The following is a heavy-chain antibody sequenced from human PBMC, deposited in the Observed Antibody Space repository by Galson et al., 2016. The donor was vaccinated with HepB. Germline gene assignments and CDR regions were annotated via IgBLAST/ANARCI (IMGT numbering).Heavy chain of an antibody. D-gene: IGHD2-21*01. CDR2: ISYDGSAE. V-gene: IGHV3-30*18. CDR1: GFTLTNYG. J-gene: IGHJ4*02. Sequence: SLRLSCAASGFTLTNYGMHWVRQAPGKGLEWVAMISYDGSAEYYADSVKGRFTISRDNSENTMYLQMSSLRTVDTAVYYCAKDLWINKWTNYFDYWGQGTLVTVSS. CDR3: AKDLWINKWTNYFDY.